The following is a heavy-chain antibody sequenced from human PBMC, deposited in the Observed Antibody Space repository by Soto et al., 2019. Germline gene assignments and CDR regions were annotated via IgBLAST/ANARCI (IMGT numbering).Heavy chain of an antibody. CDR2: ISGSGGST. CDR1: GFTFSSYA. Sequence: GGSLRLSCAASGFTFSSYAMSWVRQAPGKGLEWVSAISGSGGSTYYADSVKGRFTISRDNSKNTLYLQTNSLRAEDTAVYYCAKLLGYYYYYYMDVWGKGTTVTVSS. CDR3: AKLLGYYYYYYMDV. J-gene: IGHJ6*03. V-gene: IGHV3-23*01. D-gene: IGHD3-16*01.